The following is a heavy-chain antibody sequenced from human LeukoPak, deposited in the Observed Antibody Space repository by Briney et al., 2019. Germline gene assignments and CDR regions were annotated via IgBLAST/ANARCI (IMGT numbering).Heavy chain of an antibody. CDR3: ARGAHYYGSGSRAIQY. V-gene: IGHV4-34*01. CDR2: INHSGST. Sequence: PSGTLSLTCAVYGGSFSGYYWSWLRQPPGKGLEWIEEINHSGSTNYNPPLKSRVTISVDTSKNQFSLKLSSVTAADTAVYYCARGAHYYGSGSRAIQYWGQGTLVTVSS. CDR1: GGSFSGYY. D-gene: IGHD3-10*01. J-gene: IGHJ4*02.